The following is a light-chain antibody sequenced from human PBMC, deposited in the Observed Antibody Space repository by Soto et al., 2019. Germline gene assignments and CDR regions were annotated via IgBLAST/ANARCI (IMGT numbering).Light chain of an antibody. CDR3: AAWDDILSVV. CDR2: RNN. CDR1: RTNIGSNH. J-gene: IGLJ2*01. Sequence: QSVLTQPPSASGTPGQRVTISCSGSRTNIGSNHVYWYQQLPGPAPKLLIYRNNQRPSGVPDRFSGSKSGTSASLAISGLRSEDEADYHCAAWDDILSVVFGGGTKRTVL. V-gene: IGLV1-47*01.